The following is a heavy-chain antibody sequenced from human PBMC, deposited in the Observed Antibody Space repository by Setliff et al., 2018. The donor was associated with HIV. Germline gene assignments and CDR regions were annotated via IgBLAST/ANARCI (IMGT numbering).Heavy chain of an antibody. V-gene: IGHV3-48*01. Sequence: GGSLRLSCAASGFTFSTYSMNWVRQAPGKGLEWVSYISGSSSTIYYADSVKGRFTISRDNAKNSLYLQMNSLRVEDTAVYYCSAFEMWGQGTMVTVSS. J-gene: IGHJ3*02. CDR2: ISGSSSTI. CDR3: SAFEM. CDR1: GFTFSTYS.